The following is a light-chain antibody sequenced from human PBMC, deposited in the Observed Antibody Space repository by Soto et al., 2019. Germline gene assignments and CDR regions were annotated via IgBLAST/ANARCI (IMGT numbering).Light chain of an antibody. J-gene: IGLJ3*02. CDR3: CSYAGSKDWV. Sequence: QSVLTQPRSVSGSPGQSVTISCTGTSSDVGGYNYVSWYQQHPGKAPKLMIYDVSKRPSGVPDRFSGSKSGNTASLTISGLQAEDEADYYCCSYAGSKDWVFGGGTKVTVL. CDR1: SSDVGGYNY. V-gene: IGLV2-11*01. CDR2: DVS.